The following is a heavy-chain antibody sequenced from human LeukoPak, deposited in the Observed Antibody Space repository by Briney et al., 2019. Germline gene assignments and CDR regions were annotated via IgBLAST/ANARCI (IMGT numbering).Heavy chain of an antibody. J-gene: IGHJ3*02. V-gene: IGHV3-74*01. Sequence: GGSLRLSCAASGFTFSSYWMHWVRQAPGKGLVWVSRINSDESSTSYADSVKGRFTISRDNAKNTLYLQMNSLRAEDTAVYYCARRMWNHRDAFDIWGQGTMVTVSS. D-gene: IGHD1-14*01. CDR3: ARRMWNHRDAFDI. CDR2: INSDESST. CDR1: GFTFSSYW.